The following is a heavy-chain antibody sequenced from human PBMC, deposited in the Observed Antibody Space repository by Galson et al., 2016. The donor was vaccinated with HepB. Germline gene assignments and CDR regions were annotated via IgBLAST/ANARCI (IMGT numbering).Heavy chain of an antibody. J-gene: IGHJ3*02. Sequence: TLSLTCTVSGGSISIGGYYWSWIRQHPGKGLEWIGYIYYSGTTYYSPSLKSRVTISIDTSKDQFSLNLNSVTAADTAVYYCAGELDGSTGWADAFDIWGQGTLVTVSS. V-gene: IGHV4-31*03. CDR1: GGSISIGGYY. D-gene: IGHD1-14*01. CDR2: IYYSGTT. CDR3: AGELDGSTGWADAFDI.